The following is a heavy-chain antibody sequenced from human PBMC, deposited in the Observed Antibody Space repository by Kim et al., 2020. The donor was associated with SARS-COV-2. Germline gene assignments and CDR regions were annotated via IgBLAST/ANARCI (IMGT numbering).Heavy chain of an antibody. D-gene: IGHD3-10*01. J-gene: IGHJ4*02. Sequence: LKSRVTISVDTSKNQFSLKLSSVTAADTAVYYCARPITMVRGVPRYYFDYWGQGTLVTVSS. CDR3: ARPITMVRGVPRYYFDY. V-gene: IGHV4-39*01.